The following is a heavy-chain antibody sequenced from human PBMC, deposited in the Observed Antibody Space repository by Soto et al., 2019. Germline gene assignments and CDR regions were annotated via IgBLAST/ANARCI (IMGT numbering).Heavy chain of an antibody. Sequence: QVQLQQWGAGLLKPSETLSLTCAVYCGSFRGYYWSWIRQPPGKGLEWIGEINHSGSTNYNPSLRSRVXXSVDTSKNQFSLKLRSVTAADTAVYYCARTSKFDCWGQGTLVTVSS. J-gene: IGHJ4*02. CDR2: INHSGST. CDR1: CGSFRGYY. D-gene: IGHD6-6*01. V-gene: IGHV4-34*01. CDR3: ARTSKFDC.